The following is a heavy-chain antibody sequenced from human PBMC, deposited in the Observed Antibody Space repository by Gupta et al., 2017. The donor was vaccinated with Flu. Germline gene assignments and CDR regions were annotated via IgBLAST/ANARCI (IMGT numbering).Heavy chain of an antibody. J-gene: IGHJ4*02. Sequence: QVQLVESGGNLVKPGGSLRLSCAAPGFIFSDYYMSWIRQAPGKGLEWVSYSSSRSSYTEYADSVKGRLTISRDNAKNSLYLQKKSLRAEDTAVYYCVRAGYSSTWYLGYWGQGTLVTVSS. CDR2: SSSRSSYT. D-gene: IGHD6-13*01. V-gene: IGHV3-11*05. CDR1: GFIFSDYY. CDR3: VRAGYSSTWYLGY.